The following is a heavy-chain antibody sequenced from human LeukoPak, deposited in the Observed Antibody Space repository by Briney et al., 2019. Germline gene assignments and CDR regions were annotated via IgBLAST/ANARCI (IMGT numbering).Heavy chain of an antibody. Sequence: GGSLRLSCAASGFTFSSYWMHWVRQAPRMGLMWVSRINSDGSRTTYADSVRGRFTISRDNAKSTLYLQMNSLRAEDTAVYYCARVRDDYTYFDCWGQGTLVTVSS. CDR3: ARVRDDYTYFDC. CDR2: INSDGSRT. CDR1: GFTFSSYW. J-gene: IGHJ4*02. D-gene: IGHD4-11*01. V-gene: IGHV3-74*01.